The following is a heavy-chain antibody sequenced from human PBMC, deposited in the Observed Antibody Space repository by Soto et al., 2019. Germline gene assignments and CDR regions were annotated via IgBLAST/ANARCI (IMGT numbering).Heavy chain of an antibody. V-gene: IGHV1-2*04. CDR3: AREVGYCGGDCYNSWDAFDI. CDR1: GDTFTGSY. D-gene: IGHD2-21*01. CDR2: INPNSGGT. J-gene: IGHJ3*02. Sequence: GASVKVCCKASGDTFTGSYMHWLRHATGQGLEWMGWINPNSGGTNYAQKFQGWVTMTRDTSISTAYMELSRLRSDDTAVYYCAREVGYCGGDCYNSWDAFDIWGQGTMVTVSS.